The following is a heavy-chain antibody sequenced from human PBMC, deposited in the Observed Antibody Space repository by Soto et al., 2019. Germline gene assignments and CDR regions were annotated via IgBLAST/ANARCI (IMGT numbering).Heavy chain of an antibody. CDR2: IWYDGSNK. CDR1: GFTFSSYG. D-gene: IGHD6-13*01. J-gene: IGHJ5*02. V-gene: IGHV3-33*01. CDR3: ARDIAGARTNWFAP. Sequence: PSGSLRLSCAASGFTFSSYGMHWVRQAPGKGLEWVAVIWYDGSNKYYADSVKGRFTISRDNSKNTLYLQMNSLRAEDTAVYYCARDIAGARTNWFAPWAQGSLVTVSS.